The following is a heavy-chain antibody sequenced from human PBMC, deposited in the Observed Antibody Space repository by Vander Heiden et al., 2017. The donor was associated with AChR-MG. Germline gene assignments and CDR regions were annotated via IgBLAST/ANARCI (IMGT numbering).Heavy chain of an antibody. D-gene: IGHD4-17*01. V-gene: IGHV3-48*01. CDR2: ISSSSSTI. CDR1: GFTFSSYS. Sequence: EVQLVESGGGLVQPGGSLRLSCAASGFTFSSYSMNWVRQAPGKGLEWVSYISSSSSTIYYADSVKGRVTISRDNAKNSLYRQMNSLRAEETAVYYCAREDYDGNCYYYYYGMDVWGQGTTVTVSS. CDR3: AREDYDGNCYYYYYGMDV. J-gene: IGHJ6*02.